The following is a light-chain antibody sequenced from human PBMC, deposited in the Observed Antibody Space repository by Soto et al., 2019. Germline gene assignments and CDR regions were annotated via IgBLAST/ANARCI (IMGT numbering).Light chain of an antibody. J-gene: IGKJ2*01. Sequence: DIQMTQSPSTLSASVGDRVTITCRASQSISSWLAWYQQKPGKAPKLLIYDASSLESGVPSRVSGSGSGTECTLTIISLQPDDFATYDCQQYNSYPLVTFGQGTKLEIK. V-gene: IGKV1-5*01. CDR1: QSISSW. CDR2: DAS. CDR3: QQYNSYPLVT.